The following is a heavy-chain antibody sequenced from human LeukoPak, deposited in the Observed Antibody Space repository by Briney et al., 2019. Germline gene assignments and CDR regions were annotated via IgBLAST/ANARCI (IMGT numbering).Heavy chain of an antibody. V-gene: IGHV4-34*01. CDR3: ARADYSSTWSHDYYYMDV. D-gene: IGHD6-13*01. J-gene: IGHJ6*03. CDR2: INHSGST. Sequence: PSETLSLTCAVYGGSFSGYYWSWICQPPGKGLEWIGEINHSGSTNYNPSLKSRVTISVDTSKNQFSLKLSSVTAADTAVYYCARADYSSTWSHDYYYMDVWGKGTTATVSS. CDR1: GGSFSGYY.